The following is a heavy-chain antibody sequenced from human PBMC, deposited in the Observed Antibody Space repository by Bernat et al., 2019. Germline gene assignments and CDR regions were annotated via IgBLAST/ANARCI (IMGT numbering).Heavy chain of an antibody. CDR1: GFTFSSYS. J-gene: IGHJ5*02. CDR2: IWYDGSNK. CDR3: ARSNQWLVRWFDP. V-gene: IGHV3-33*08. Sequence: VQLVESGGGLVQPGGSLRLSCAASGFTFSSYSMNWVRQAPGKGLEWVAVIWYDGSNKYYADSVKGRFTISRDNSKNTLYLQMNSLRAEDTAVYYCARSNQWLVRWFDPWGQGTLVTVSS. D-gene: IGHD6-19*01.